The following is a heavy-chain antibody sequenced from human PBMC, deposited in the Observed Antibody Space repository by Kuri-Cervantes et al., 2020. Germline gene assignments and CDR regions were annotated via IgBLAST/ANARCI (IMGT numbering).Heavy chain of an antibody. V-gene: IGHV1-46*01. J-gene: IGHJ5*02. CDR1: GYTFTGYY. Sequence: ASVKVSCKASGYTFTGYYMHWVRQAPGQGLEWMGWINPSGGSTSYAQKFQGRVTMTRDTSTSTVYMELSSLRSEDTAVYYCARAKYYYDSSGYLGFDPWGQGTLVTVSS. CDR2: INPSGGST. CDR3: ARAKYYYDSSGYLGFDP. D-gene: IGHD3-22*01.